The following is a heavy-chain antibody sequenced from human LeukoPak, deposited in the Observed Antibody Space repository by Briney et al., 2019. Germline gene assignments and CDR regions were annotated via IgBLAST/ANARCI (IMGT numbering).Heavy chain of an antibody. Sequence: SETLSLTCTVSGGSISTFYWSWFRQPPGKRLEWICYINHSGYTDYNPSPKSRVSMSVDTSKNQFSLKLSSVTAADTAVYYFTKLASPWGQGILVTVSS. CDR1: GGSISTFY. J-gene: IGHJ5*02. CDR3: TKLASP. CDR2: INHSGYT. V-gene: IGHV4-59*01.